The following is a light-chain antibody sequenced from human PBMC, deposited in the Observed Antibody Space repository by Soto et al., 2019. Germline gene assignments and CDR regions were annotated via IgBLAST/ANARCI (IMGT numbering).Light chain of an antibody. CDR1: QSVRSGY. CDR3: QQYDQWPNT. J-gene: IGKJ5*01. Sequence: EIVLTQSPGTLSLSPGERATLSCRASQSVRSGYFAWYQQKPGQAPRLLIYGASARALGIPDRFSGSGSGTEFSFTVTSLQSEDFAVYYCQQYDQWPNTFGQGTRLEV. CDR2: GAS. V-gene: IGKV3-20*01.